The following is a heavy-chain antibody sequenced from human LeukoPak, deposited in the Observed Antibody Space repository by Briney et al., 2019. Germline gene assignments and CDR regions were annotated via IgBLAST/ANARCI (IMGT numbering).Heavy chain of an antibody. D-gene: IGHD3-10*01. Sequence: GGSLRLSCAASGFTFSSYSMNWVRQAPGKGLEWVSSISSSSSYIYYADSVKGRFTISRDNAKNSLYLQMNSLRAEDTAVYYCARGDTFVRGVNTVVYLGPGTLGTRPS. V-gene: IGHV3-21*01. CDR1: GFTFSSYS. CDR3: ARGDTFVRGVNTVVY. J-gene: IGHJ4*02. CDR2: ISSSSSYI.